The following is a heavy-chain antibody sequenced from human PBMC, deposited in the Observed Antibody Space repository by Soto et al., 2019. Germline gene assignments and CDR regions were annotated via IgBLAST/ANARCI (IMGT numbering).Heavy chain of an antibody. V-gene: IGHV1-46*01. J-gene: IGHJ4*02. CDR2: IHYSGATP. D-gene: IGHD3-16*01. Sequence: GASGKVACKASGYTFTNYYMHWVRQAPGQGLEWMGVIHYSGATPTYAQKFQGRVTMARDTSTCTVYVELSSLTSEDTAVYYCARWGPDLATIGSFDYWCQETLVSVSS. CDR1: GYTFTNYY. CDR3: ARWGPDLATIGSFDY.